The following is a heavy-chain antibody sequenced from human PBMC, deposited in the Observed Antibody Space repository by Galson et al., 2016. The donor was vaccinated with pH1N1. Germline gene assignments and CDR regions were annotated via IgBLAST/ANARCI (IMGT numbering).Heavy chain of an antibody. J-gene: IGHJ4*02. CDR3: ARRYFDS. Sequence: SLRLSCAASGFTFNNYWMQWVRQAPGKGLEWVANINQDGTELYYGNSVKGRFTISRDNAKNSLLLQMSGLRFEDTAVYYCARRYFDSWGQGTLVTVSS. V-gene: IGHV3-7*01. CDR1: GFTFNNYW. CDR2: INQDGTEL.